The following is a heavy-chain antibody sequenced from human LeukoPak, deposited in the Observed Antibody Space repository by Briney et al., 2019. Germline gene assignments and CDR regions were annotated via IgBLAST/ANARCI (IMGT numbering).Heavy chain of an antibody. CDR2: IYPGDSDT. CDR1: GYSFTTYW. D-gene: IGHD3-22*01. J-gene: IGHJ4*02. V-gene: IGHV5-51*01. Sequence: GESLRISCRGSGYSFTTYWIGWVRQMPGKGLEWMGIIYPGDSDTRYSPSFQGQVTISADKSITTAYLQWSSLKASDTAMYYCARQEYHDSKPLFDYWGQGTLVAVSS. CDR3: ARQEYHDSKPLFDY.